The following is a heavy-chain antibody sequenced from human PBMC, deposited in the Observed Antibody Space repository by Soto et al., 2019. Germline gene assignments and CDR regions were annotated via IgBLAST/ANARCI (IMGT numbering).Heavy chain of an antibody. D-gene: IGHD2-15*01. Sequence: SETLSLTCTVSGGSISNGDYYLRWIRPPPGKGLEWIGYIYYSGSTYYNPSLKSRVTISVDTSKNQFSLKLSSVTAADTAVYYCAREGYCSGGSCHSAFDYWGQGTLVTVSS. V-gene: IGHV4-30-4*01. CDR3: AREGYCSGGSCHSAFDY. CDR1: GGSISNGDYY. CDR2: IYYSGST. J-gene: IGHJ4*02.